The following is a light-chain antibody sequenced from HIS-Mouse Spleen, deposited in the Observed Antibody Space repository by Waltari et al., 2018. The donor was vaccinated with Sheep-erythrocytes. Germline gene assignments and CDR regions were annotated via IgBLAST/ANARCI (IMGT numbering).Light chain of an antibody. CDR1: SSDVGSYNL. Sequence: QSALTQPASVSGSPGQSITISCTGTSSDVGSYNLVSWYQQHPGKAPKLMIYEGSKRPSGVSKRVSGSKSGNTASLTSSGLQAEDEADYYCCSYAGSSTPWVFGGGTKLTVL. V-gene: IGLV2-23*01. CDR2: EGS. J-gene: IGLJ3*02. CDR3: CSYAGSSTPWV.